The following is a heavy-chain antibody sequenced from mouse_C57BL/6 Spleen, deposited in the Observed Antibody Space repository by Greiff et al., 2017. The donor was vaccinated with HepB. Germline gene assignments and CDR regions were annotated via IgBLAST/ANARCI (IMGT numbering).Heavy chain of an antibody. J-gene: IGHJ3*01. D-gene: IGHD2-3*01. CDR2: IDPANGNT. CDR1: GFNIKNTY. Sequence: VQLKQSVAELVRPGASVKLSCTASGFNIKNTYMHWVKQRPEQGLEWIGRIDPANGNTKYAPKFQGKATITADTSSNTAYLQLSSLTSEDTAIYYCASGGADCYFPFAYWGQRTLVTVSA. V-gene: IGHV14-3*01. CDR3: ASGGADCYFPFAY.